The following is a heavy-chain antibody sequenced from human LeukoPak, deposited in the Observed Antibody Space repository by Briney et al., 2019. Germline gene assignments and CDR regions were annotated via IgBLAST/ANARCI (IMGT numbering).Heavy chain of an antibody. J-gene: IGHJ4*02. CDR2: INHSGST. V-gene: IGHV4-34*01. D-gene: IGHD4-17*01. CDR3: ARRASGHGDYDY. CDR1: GGSFSGYY. Sequence: PSETLSLTCAVYGGSFSGYYWSWVRQPPGKGLEWIGEINHSGSTNYNPSLKSRVTFSVDTSNNHFSLKLSSVTAADTGVYYCARRASGHGDYDYWGQGTLVTVSS.